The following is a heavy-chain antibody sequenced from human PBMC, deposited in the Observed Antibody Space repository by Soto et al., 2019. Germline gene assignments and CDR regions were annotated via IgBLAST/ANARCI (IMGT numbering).Heavy chain of an antibody. CDR2: IYYSGST. J-gene: IGHJ4*02. CDR1: GGPFSGYY. CDR3: ARLGREQWLSDY. V-gene: IGHV4-59*08. Sequence: SETLSLTCAVYGGPFSGYYWSWIRQPPGKGLEWIGYIYYSGSTNYNPSLKSRVTISVDTSKNQFSLKLSSVTAADTAVYYCARLGREQWLSDYWGQGTQVTVSS. D-gene: IGHD6-19*01.